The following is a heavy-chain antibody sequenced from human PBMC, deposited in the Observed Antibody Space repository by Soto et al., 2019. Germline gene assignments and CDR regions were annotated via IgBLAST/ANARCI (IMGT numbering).Heavy chain of an antibody. CDR2: ISHDESNK. V-gene: IGHV3-30-3*01. CDR3: ARWNVQYDSYRYF. D-gene: IGHD5-18*01. Sequence: PGGSLRLSCAASGFTFSTYPMHWVRQSPAKGLEWLALISHDESNKYYADSVKGRFTISRDNSKNTLFLQMNSLTAEDTAVYYCARWNVQYDSYRYFCGQGTLVTLSS. J-gene: IGHJ4*02. CDR1: GFTFSTYP.